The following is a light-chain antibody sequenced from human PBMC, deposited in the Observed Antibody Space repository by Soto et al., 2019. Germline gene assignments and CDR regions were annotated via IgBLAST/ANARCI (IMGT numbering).Light chain of an antibody. CDR1: SSDVGAYNY. CDR3: FSYAGSRFYV. CDR2: EVS. V-gene: IGLV2-8*01. J-gene: IGLJ1*01. Sequence: QSVLTQPPSASGSPAQSVTISSTGTSSDVGAYNYVSWYQQHPGKAPKLMIYEVSKRPSGVPDRFSGSKSGNAASLTVSGLQAEDEADYYCFSYAGSRFYVFGTGTKVTVL.